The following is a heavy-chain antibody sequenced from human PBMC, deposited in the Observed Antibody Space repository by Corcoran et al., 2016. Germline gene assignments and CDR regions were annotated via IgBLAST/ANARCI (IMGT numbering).Heavy chain of an antibody. CDR1: GGSFSGYY. D-gene: IGHD2-8*01. Sequence: QVQLQQWGAGLLKPSETLSLTCAVYGGSFSGYYWSWIRQPPGKGLEWIGEINHSGSTNYNPSLKSRVTISVDTSKNQFSLKLSSVTAADTAVYYCARVPTIMVYAIGSGRFDYWCQGTLVTVSA. J-gene: IGHJ4*02. CDR2: INHSGST. CDR3: ARVPTIMVYAIGSGRFDY. V-gene: IGHV4-34*01.